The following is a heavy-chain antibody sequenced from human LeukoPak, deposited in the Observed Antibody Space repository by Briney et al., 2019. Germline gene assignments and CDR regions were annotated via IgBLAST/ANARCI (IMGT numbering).Heavy chain of an antibody. V-gene: IGHV4-39*01. Sequence: SETLSLTCTVSGGSISSSNNYWGWIRQPPGKGLECIGTIYYSGTTYYNPSLESRVTISEDTSKKQFTLTLRSVTAADTAVYYCARQISDYYYYYMDVWGKGTAVTVSS. D-gene: IGHD3-10*01. J-gene: IGHJ6*03. CDR3: ARQISDYYYYYMDV. CDR2: IYYSGTT. CDR1: GGSISSSNNY.